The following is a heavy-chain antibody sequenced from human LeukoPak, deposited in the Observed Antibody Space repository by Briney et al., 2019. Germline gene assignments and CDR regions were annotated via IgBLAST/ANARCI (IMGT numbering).Heavy chain of an antibody. CDR1: GYTLTELS. J-gene: IGHJ5*02. D-gene: IGHD4-17*01. CDR2: INAGNGNT. V-gene: IGHV1-3*01. CDR3: ARSGITVTTMDNWWFGDWFDP. Sequence: ASVKVSCKVSGYTLTELSMHWVRQAPGQRLEWMGWINAGNGNTKYSQKFQGRITITRDTSASTAYMELSSLRSEDTAVYYCARSGITVTTMDNWWFGDWFDPWGQGTLVTVSS.